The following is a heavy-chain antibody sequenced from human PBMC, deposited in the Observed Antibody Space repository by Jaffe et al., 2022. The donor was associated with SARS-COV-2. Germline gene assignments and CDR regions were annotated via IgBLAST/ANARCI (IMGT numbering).Heavy chain of an antibody. CDR1: GFTFSSYA. CDR3: ARGGRITGSTGPLDYFDY. CDR2: ISYDGSNK. J-gene: IGHJ4*02. D-gene: IGHD1-7*01. Sequence: QVQLVESGGGVVQPGRSLRLSCAASGFTFSSYAMHWVRQAPGKGLEWVAVISYDGSNKYYADSVKGRFTISRDNSKNTLNLQMNSLRAEDTAVYYCARGGRITGSTGPLDYFDYWGQGTLVTVSS. V-gene: IGHV3-30-3*01.